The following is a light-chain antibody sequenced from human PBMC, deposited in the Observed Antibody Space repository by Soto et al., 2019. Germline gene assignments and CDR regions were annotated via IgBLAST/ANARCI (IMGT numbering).Light chain of an antibody. CDR1: SSDVGASTY. J-gene: IGLJ1*01. Sequence: QSALTQPPSASGSPGQSVTISCTGTSSDVGASTYLSWYQQQPGKAPKLMIYEVSKRPSGVPLRFSGSESGNTASLTVSGLQAADEAAYYCSSYAGSNNYVFGTGTKVTVL. CDR3: SSYAGSNNYV. CDR2: EVS. V-gene: IGLV2-8*01.